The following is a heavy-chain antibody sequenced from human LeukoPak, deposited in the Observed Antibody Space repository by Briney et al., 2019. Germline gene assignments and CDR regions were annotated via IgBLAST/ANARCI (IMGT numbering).Heavy chain of an antibody. CDR3: ARRSPYYYDSSGLDY. V-gene: IGHV4-39*01. J-gene: IGHJ4*02. CDR1: GGSISSSSYY. Sequence: SETLSLTCTVSGGSISSSSYYWGWIRQPPGKGLEWIGSVYYSGSTYYNPSLKSRVTIPVDTSKNQFSLKLSSVTAADTAVYYCARRSPYYYDSSGLDYWGQGTLVTVSS. CDR2: VYYSGST. D-gene: IGHD3-22*01.